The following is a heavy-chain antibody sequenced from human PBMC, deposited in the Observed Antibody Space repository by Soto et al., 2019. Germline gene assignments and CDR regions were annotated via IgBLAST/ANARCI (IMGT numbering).Heavy chain of an antibody. V-gene: IGHV3-30-3*01. CDR2: ISYDGSNK. D-gene: IGHD3-10*01. CDR3: ARSILWFGELEGPFDY. Sequence: QVQLVESGGGVVQPGRSLRLSCAASGFTFSSYAMHWVRQAPGKGLEWVAVISYDGSNKYYADSVKGRFTISRDNSKNTLYLQINSLRAEDTAVYYCARSILWFGELEGPFDYWGQGTLVTVSS. CDR1: GFTFSSYA. J-gene: IGHJ4*02.